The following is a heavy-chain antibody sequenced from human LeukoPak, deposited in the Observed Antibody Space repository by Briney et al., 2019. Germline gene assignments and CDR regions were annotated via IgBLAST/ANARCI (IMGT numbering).Heavy chain of an antibody. CDR1: GASISSSPYY. J-gene: IGHJ4*02. CDR2: ISYGGNT. V-gene: IGHV4-39*01. Sequence: SETLSLTCTASGASISSSPYYWGWIRQPPGKGLEFIGSISYGGNTYYSPSLKSRLTISVDTSKNQFSLKLSSVTAADTAVYYCATRSGSSGTYYDFWGQGTLVTVSS. D-gene: IGHD3-10*01. CDR3: ATRSGSSGTYYDF.